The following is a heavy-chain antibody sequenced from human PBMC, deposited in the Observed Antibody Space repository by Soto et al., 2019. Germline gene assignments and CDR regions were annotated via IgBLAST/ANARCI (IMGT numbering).Heavy chain of an antibody. CDR2: MNPESRNT. CDR1: GYTFTSYD. Sequence: QVQLVQSGAEVKEPGASVRVSCKASGYTFTSYDINWVRQATGQGLEWMGWMNPESRNTGYAQKFQGRVTMTRDTSISTAYMELTSLRSEDTAVYYCARFVRHQLPTIDFWGQGTRVNVSS. V-gene: IGHV1-8*01. D-gene: IGHD2-2*01. CDR3: ARFVRHQLPTIDF. J-gene: IGHJ4*02.